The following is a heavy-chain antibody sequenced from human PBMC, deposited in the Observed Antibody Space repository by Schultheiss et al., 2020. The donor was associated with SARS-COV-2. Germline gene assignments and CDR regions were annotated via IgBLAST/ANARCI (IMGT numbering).Heavy chain of an antibody. CDR1: GYSISSGYY. CDR2: IYHSGST. D-gene: IGHD5-12*01. V-gene: IGHV4-38-2*02. J-gene: IGHJ4*02. CDR3: ARGDRLFKAVDY. Sequence: SETLSLTCTVSGYSISSGYYWGWIRQPPGKGLEWIGSIYHSGSTYYNPSLKSRVTMSVDTSKNQFSLKLSSVTAADTAVYYCARGDRLFKAVDYWGQGTLVTVSS.